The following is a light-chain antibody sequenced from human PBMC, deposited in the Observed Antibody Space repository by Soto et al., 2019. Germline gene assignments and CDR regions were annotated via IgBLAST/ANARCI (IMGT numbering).Light chain of an antibody. Sequence: EIVLTQSPATLSLSPGERATLSCRASQSVSSYLAWYQQKPGQAPRLLIYDASNRATGIPARFSGSGSGTDFTLTISSREPEDLAVYYCQQRSNWPWTFGQGTKVEIK. J-gene: IGKJ1*01. V-gene: IGKV3-11*01. CDR3: QQRSNWPWT. CDR2: DAS. CDR1: QSVSSY.